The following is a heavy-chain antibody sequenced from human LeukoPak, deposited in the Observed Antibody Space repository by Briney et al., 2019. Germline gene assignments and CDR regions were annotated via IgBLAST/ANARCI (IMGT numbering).Heavy chain of an antibody. CDR1: GGSISSSSYY. V-gene: IGHV4-39*07. CDR2: IYYSGST. D-gene: IGHD3-10*01. J-gene: IGHJ6*02. CDR3: ARDAITMVRGVPYGMGV. Sequence: PSETLSLTCTVSGGSISSSSYYWGWIRQPPGKGLEWIGSIYYSGSTYYNPSLKSRVTISVDTSKNQFSLKLSSVTAADTAVYYCARDAITMVRGVPYGMGVWGQGTTVTVSS.